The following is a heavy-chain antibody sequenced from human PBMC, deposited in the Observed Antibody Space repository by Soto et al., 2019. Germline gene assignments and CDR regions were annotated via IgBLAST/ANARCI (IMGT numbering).Heavy chain of an antibody. Sequence: SETLSLTCTVSGDSIGSYYWSWIRQPPGKGLEWIGNIYYSGSTSYNPALKSRVTISIDTSKDQFSLNLSSVTAADTAVYYCARVKGVTYYDISTGPSYFDFWGQGTLVTVSS. D-gene: IGHD3-9*01. CDR2: IYYSGST. CDR1: GDSIGSYY. J-gene: IGHJ4*02. CDR3: ARVKGVTYYDISTGPSYFDF. V-gene: IGHV4-59*01.